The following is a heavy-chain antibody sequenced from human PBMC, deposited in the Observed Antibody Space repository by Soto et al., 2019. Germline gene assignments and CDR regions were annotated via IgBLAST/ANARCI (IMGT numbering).Heavy chain of an antibody. V-gene: IGHV3-66*01. CDR1: GFTVSSNY. CDR3: ASSPSFSGDNYYYYGMDV. Sequence: GGSLRLSCAASGFTVSSNYMSWVRQAPGKGLEWVSVIYSGGSTYYADSVKGRFTISRDNSKNTLYLQMNSLRAEDTAVYYCASSPSFSGDNYYYYGMDVWGQGTTVTVSS. CDR2: IYSGGST. D-gene: IGHD1-26*01. J-gene: IGHJ6*02.